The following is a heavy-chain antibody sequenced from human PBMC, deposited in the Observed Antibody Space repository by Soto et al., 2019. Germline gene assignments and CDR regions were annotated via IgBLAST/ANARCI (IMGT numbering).Heavy chain of an antibody. Sequence: ETLSLTCFVSRYSISSGYYWGWIRQPPGKGLEWIGSIFLGGTTYYNPSLKSRLTITVDTSKNQFSLTLSSVTAADTAVYYCARHADSSSYYYPFDYWGQGSLVTVSS. V-gene: IGHV4-38-2*01. D-gene: IGHD3-22*01. CDR3: ARHADSSSYYYPFDY. CDR1: RYSISSGYY. CDR2: IFLGGTT. J-gene: IGHJ4*02.